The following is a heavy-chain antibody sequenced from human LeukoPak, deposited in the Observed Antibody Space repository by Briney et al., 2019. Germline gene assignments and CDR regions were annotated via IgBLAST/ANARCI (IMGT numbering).Heavy chain of an antibody. Sequence: PSETLSLTCTVSGGSISSYYWSWIRQPAGKGLEWSGRIYTSGSTNYNPSLKSRVTMSVDTSKNQFSLKLTSVTAADTAVYYCARDRFDDSSGYYYHYYYYMDVWGKGTTVTVSS. CDR2: IYTSGST. CDR3: ARDRFDDSSGYYYHYYYYMDV. J-gene: IGHJ6*03. V-gene: IGHV4-4*07. CDR1: GGSISSYY. D-gene: IGHD3-22*01.